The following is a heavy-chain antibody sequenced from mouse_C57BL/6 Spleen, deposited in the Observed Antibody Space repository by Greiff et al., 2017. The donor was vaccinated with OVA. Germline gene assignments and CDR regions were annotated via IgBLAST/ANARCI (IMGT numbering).Heavy chain of an antibody. D-gene: IGHD2-4*01. CDR1: GYTFTSYC. J-gene: IGHJ2*01. V-gene: IGHV1-81*01. CDR2: IYPRGGDT. CDR3: ARCDYDVNY. Sequence: QVQLKESGAELARPGASVKLSCKASGYTFTSYCLSWVKQRTGQGLEWIGEIYPRGGDTNYNGKFKGKATLTADQSSSTAYMELRSLTSEDSAVYFFARCDYDVNYWGQGTTHRVSS.